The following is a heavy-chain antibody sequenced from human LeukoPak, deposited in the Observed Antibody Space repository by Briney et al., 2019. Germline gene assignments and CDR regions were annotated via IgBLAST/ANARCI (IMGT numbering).Heavy chain of an antibody. Sequence: GGSLRLSCSASGFTFSSYAMHWVRQAPGKGLEWVAVISYDGSNKYYADSVKGRFTISRDNSKNTLYLQMNSLRTEDTAVYYCALGRMVTTSSGWGFDYWGQGTLVTVSS. CDR3: ALGRMVTTSSGWGFDY. J-gene: IGHJ4*02. D-gene: IGHD4-17*01. CDR1: GFTFSSYA. V-gene: IGHV3-30-3*01. CDR2: ISYDGSNK.